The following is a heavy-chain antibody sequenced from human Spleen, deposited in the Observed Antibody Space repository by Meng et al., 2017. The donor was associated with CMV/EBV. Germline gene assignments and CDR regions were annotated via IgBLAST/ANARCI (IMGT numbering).Heavy chain of an antibody. D-gene: IGHD2-21*01. CDR1: GFTFTNAW. V-gene: IGHV3-20*04. CDR2: LNWNGDST. CDR3: ARGRRYCGGDCYSPLDY. J-gene: IGHJ4*02. Sequence: GGSLRLSCAASGFTFTNAWMSWVRQAPGKGLKWVSGLNWNGDSTGYADSVKGRFTISRDNAKNSLYLQMNSLRADDTALYYCARGRRYCGGDCYSPLDYWGQGTLVTVSS.